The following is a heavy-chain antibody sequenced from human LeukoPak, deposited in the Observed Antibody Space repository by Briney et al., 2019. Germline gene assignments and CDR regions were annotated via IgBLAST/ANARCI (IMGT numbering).Heavy chain of an antibody. CDR3: AREVAGRLYFDY. J-gene: IGHJ4*02. D-gene: IGHD6-19*01. CDR2: IIPIFGTA. CDR1: GGTFSSYA. Sequence: ASVKVSCKASGGTFSSYAISWVRQAPGPGLEWMGGIIPIFGTANYAQKFQGRATITADESTSTAYMELSSLRSEDTAVYYCAREVAGRLYFDYWGQGTLVTVSS. V-gene: IGHV1-69*13.